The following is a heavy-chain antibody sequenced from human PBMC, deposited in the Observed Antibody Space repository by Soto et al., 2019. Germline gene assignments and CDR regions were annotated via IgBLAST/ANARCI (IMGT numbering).Heavy chain of an antibody. CDR2: IKTKNDGETT. Sequence: EGQLVESGGGLVKPGESLRLSCEVSGITINTAWMSWVRQAPGKGLEWVGRIKTKNDGETTEFAAAVDGRFSISRDDSRNTIYLKMNSRRTEDTAVYYCTREWWGDFAWGQGSLVTVSS. V-gene: IGHV3-15*01. J-gene: IGHJ4*02. CDR3: TREWWGDFA. CDR1: GITINTAW. D-gene: IGHD2-8*01.